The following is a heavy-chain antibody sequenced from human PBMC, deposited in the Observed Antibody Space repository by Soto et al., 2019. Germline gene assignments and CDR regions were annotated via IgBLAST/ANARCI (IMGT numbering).Heavy chain of an antibody. CDR2: ISYDGTNK. V-gene: IGHV3-30-3*01. J-gene: IGHJ4*02. CDR3: ARDEQLALDY. Sequence: QVQLVESGGGVVQPGRSLRLSCAASGFTFSSYAMHWVRQAPGKGLEWVAVISYDGTNKYYADSVKGRFTISRDNSKDTLYLQTNSLRAEDTAVYYCARDEQLALDYWGQGTLVTVSS. CDR1: GFTFSSYA. D-gene: IGHD6-6*01.